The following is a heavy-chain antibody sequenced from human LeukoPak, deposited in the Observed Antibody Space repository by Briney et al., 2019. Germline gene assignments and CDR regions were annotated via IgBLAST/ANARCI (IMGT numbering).Heavy chain of an antibody. CDR2: IYYSGST. J-gene: IGHJ4*02. CDR3: ASVAVAGPTFDY. CDR1: GGSISSGGYY. D-gene: IGHD6-19*01. Sequence: SETLSLTCTVSGGSISSGGYYWSWIRQHPGKGLEWIGYIYYSGSTYYNPSLMSRVTISVDTSKNQFSLKLSSVTAADTAVYYCASVAVAGPTFDYWGQGTLVTVSS. V-gene: IGHV4-31*03.